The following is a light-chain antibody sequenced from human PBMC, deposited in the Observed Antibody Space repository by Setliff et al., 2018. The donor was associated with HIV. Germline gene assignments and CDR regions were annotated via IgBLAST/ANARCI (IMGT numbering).Light chain of an antibody. Sequence: QSVLTQPPSASGTPGQRVTISCSGSSSNIGSNTVNWYQQLPGTATTLLIYNNNQRPSGVPDRFSGSKSGTSASLAISGLQSEDEADYYCAAWDDSLNGVVFGGGTKVTVL. J-gene: IGLJ2*01. V-gene: IGLV1-44*01. CDR1: SSNIGSNT. CDR3: AAWDDSLNGVV. CDR2: NNN.